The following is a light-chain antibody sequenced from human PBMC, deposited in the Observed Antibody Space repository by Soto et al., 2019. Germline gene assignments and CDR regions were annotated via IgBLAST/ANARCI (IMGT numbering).Light chain of an antibody. V-gene: IGKV3-15*01. Sequence: EIVRTQSQATLAVSPGERATLSCRASQRVNNNLAWYQKKSGQAPRLLIYGASTRPTGIPARFSGSGSGTEFTLTISSLQSEDFAVDYCQQYNNWLYTFGQGTKLEIK. CDR1: QRVNNN. J-gene: IGKJ2*01. CDR2: GAS. CDR3: QQYNNWLYT.